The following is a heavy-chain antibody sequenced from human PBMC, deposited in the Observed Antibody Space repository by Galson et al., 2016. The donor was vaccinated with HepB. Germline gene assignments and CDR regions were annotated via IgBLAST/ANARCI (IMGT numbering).Heavy chain of an antibody. Sequence: SLRLSCAASGFIIRDDWMSWVRQAPGKGPEWVANIDEDSTDKYYVDSVKGRFTISRDNAKNSLYLQLDSLRVEDTGVYYCAKDVAYGRFDPWGQGTLLIVS. CDR3: AKDVAYGRFDP. D-gene: IGHD4-17*01. J-gene: IGHJ5*02. CDR1: GFIIRDDW. CDR2: IDEDSTDK. V-gene: IGHV3-7*03.